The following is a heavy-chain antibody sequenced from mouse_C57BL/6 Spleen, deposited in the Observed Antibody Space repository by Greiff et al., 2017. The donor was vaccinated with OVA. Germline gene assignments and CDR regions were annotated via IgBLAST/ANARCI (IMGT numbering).Heavy chain of an antibody. D-gene: IGHD2-5*01. V-gene: IGHV1-74*01. CDR1: GYTFTSYW. CDR3: AICYSNYVGFDY. J-gene: IGHJ2*01. Sequence: VQLQQPGAELVKPGASVKVSCKASGYTFTSYWLHWVKQRPGQGLEWIGRIHPSDSDTNYNQKFKGKATLTVDKSSSTAYMQLSSLTSEVSAVYYCAICYSNYVGFDYWGQGTTLTVSS. CDR2: IHPSDSDT.